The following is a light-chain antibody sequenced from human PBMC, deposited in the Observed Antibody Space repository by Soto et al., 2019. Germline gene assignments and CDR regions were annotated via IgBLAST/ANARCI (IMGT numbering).Light chain of an antibody. J-gene: IGLJ3*02. V-gene: IGLV2-14*01. CDR3: SSYPRGNTHWV. Sequence: QSALTQPASVSGSPGQSITISCTGTSSDVGGYNYVSWYQQHPGKAPKLMIYEVSNRPSGVSNRFSGSKSGNTASLTISGLQAEDEADYYCSSYPRGNTHWVFGGGTKLTVL. CDR1: SSDVGGYNY. CDR2: EVS.